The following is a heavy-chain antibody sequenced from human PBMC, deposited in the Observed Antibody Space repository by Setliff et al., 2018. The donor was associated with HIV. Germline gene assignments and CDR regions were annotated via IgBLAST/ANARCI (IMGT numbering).Heavy chain of an antibody. D-gene: IGHD3-9*01. CDR1: GDSISSYY. Sequence: PSETLSLTCTVSGDSISSYYWTWIRQPPGKGLDWLGNIYYSGSTNFNPSLKGRVTISLDSSKNQFSLKPNSVTAADTAIYYCARGNPDYDILTGFWSHSFDYWGRGTLVTVSS. V-gene: IGHV4-59*01. CDR3: ARGNPDYDILTGFWSHSFDY. J-gene: IGHJ4*02. CDR2: IYYSGST.